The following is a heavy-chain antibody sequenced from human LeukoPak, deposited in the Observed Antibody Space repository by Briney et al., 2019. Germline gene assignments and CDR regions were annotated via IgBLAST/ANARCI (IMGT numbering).Heavy chain of an antibody. J-gene: IGHJ5*02. CDR1: GYSFTSNW. Sequence: GESLKISCKGSGYSFTSNWIGWVRQMPGKGLEWMGIIYPGNSDVTYSPSFQGHVTISADKSINTAYLQWDSLKASDSAMYYCARQNGDFWTGYHWFDPWGQGTLVTVSS. CDR2: IYPGNSDV. V-gene: IGHV5-51*01. CDR3: ARQNGDFWTGYHWFDP. D-gene: IGHD3/OR15-3a*01.